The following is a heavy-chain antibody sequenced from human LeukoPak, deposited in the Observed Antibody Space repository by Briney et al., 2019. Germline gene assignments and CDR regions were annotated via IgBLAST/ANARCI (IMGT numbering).Heavy chain of an antibody. D-gene: IGHD3-22*01. J-gene: IGHJ3*02. Sequence: PSETLSLTCTVSVGSISSGGYYWTWIRQHPGKGLEWIGYIYYSGSTYYNPSLKSRVTISVATSKTQFSLKLSSVTAADTAVYYCARGLYDSSGYDAFDIWGQGTRVTVSS. CDR2: IYYSGST. V-gene: IGHV4-31*03. CDR1: VGSISSGGYY. CDR3: ARGLYDSSGYDAFDI.